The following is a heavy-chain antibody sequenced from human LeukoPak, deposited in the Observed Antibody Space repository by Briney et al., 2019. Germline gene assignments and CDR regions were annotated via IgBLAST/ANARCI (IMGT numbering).Heavy chain of an antibody. CDR2: ISSSSSYI. D-gene: IGHD3-10*01. CDR1: GFTFSSYS. V-gene: IGHV3-21*01. CDR3: AIRGYGSGSPGAAGY. J-gene: IGHJ4*02. Sequence: GGSLRLSCAASGFTFSSYSMNWVRQAPGKGLEWVSSISSSSSYIYYADSVKGRFTISRDNAKNSLYLQTNSLRAEDTAVYYCAIRGYGSGSPGAAGYWGQGTLVTVSS.